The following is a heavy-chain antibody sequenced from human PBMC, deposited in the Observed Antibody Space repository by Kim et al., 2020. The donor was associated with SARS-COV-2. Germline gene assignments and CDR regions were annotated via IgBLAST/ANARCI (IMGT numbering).Heavy chain of an antibody. CDR2: INRDGSGT. Sequence: GGSLRLSCAASGFTFSSYWMHWVRQAPGKGLVWVARINRDGSGTSYADSVKGRFTISRDNAQSTLYLQMNSLRAEDTAVYYCARYLEPKSNYYFHGMDV. J-gene: IGHJ6*01. D-gene: IGHD3-3*01. CDR3: ARYLEPKSNYYFHGMDV. CDR1: GFTFSSYW. V-gene: IGHV3-74*01.